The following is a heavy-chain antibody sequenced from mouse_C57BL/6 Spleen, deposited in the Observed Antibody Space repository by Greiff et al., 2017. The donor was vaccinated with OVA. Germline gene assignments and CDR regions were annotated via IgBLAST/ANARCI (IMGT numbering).Heavy chain of an antibody. V-gene: IGHV1-54*01. J-gene: IGHJ2*01. Sequence: QVQLQQSGAVLVRPGTSVKVSCKASGYAFTNYLIEWVKQRPGQGLEWIGVINPGSGGTNYNQKFKGKATLTADTSSSTASMQLSSLTSEDSAVDFCARSTRYYGSSLYYFDYWGKGTTLTVSS. CDR3: ARSTRYYGSSLYYFDY. D-gene: IGHD1-1*01. CDR1: GYAFTNYL. CDR2: INPGSGGT.